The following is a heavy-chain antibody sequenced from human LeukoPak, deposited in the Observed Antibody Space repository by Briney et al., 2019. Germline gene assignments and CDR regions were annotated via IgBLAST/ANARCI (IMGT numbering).Heavy chain of an antibody. D-gene: IGHD6-13*01. V-gene: IGHV4-39*01. Sequence: SETLSLTCTVSGGSISSSSYFWGWIRQPPGKGLEWIGSIYYSGSTYYNPSLKSRVTISVDTSKNQFSLKLSSVTAADTAVYYCARMGTDYSGSWQPNWFDPWGQGTLVTVSS. J-gene: IGHJ5*02. CDR1: GGSISSSSYF. CDR2: IYYSGST. CDR3: ARMGTDYSGSWQPNWFDP.